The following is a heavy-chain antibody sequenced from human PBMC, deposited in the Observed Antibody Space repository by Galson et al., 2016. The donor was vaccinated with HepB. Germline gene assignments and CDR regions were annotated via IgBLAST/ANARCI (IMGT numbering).Heavy chain of an antibody. CDR1: GGSISSGDYY. J-gene: IGHJ4*02. Sequence: LSLTCDVSGGSISSGDYYWSWIRQTPGKGLEWLGYIFYTGGTNYNPSLETRISISVDTSKNQLSLKLSSVTAADTAVYFCARERGLSSGSTTGYWGQGALSTVSS. D-gene: IGHD6-19*01. CDR3: ARERGLSSGSTTGY. CDR2: IFYTGGT. V-gene: IGHV4-30-4*01.